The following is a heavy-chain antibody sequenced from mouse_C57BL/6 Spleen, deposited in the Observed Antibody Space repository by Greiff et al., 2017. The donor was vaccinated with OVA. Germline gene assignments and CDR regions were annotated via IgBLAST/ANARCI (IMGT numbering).Heavy chain of an antibody. J-gene: IGHJ2*01. CDR2: IDPANGNT. CDR1: GFNIKNTY. Sequence: VRRQQAGAELVRPGASVKLSCTASGFNIKNTYMHWVKQRPEQGLEWIGRIDPANGNTKYAPKFQGKATITADTSSNTAYLQLSSLTSEDTAIYYCARGHYYGSSLDYWGQGTTLTVSS. D-gene: IGHD1-1*01. CDR3: ARGHYYGSSLDY. V-gene: IGHV14-3*01.